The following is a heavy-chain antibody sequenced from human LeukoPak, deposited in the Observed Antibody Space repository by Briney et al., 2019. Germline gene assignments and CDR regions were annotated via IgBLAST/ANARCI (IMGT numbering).Heavy chain of an antibody. D-gene: IGHD3-9*01. CDR2: ISYDGSNK. CDR1: GFTFSSYG. J-gene: IGHJ4*02. CDR3: AKGSILYYDILTGEAPDDY. V-gene: IGHV3-30*18. Sequence: GRSLRLSCAASGFTFSSYGMHWVRQAPGKGLEWVAVISYDGSNKYYADSVKGRFTISRDNSKNTLYLQMNSLRAEDTAVYYCAKGSILYYDILTGEAPDDYWGQGTLVTVSS.